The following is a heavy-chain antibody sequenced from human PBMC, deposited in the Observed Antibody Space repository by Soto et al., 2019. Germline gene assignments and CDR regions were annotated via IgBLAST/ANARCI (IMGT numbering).Heavy chain of an antibody. J-gene: IGHJ6*02. V-gene: IGHV3-15*07. D-gene: IGHD1-20*01. Sequence: GGSLRLSCAASGFTFSNAWMNWVRQAPGKGLEWVGRIKSKTDGGTTDYAAPVKGRFTISRDDSKNTLYLQMNSLKTEDTAVYYCTTDYNGKWEGYYYYGMDVWGQGTTVTVSS. CDR1: GFTFSNAW. CDR2: IKSKTDGGTT. CDR3: TTDYNGKWEGYYYYGMDV.